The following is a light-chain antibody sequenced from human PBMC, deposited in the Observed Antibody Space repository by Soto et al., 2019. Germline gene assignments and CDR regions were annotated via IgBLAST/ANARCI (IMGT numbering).Light chain of an antibody. CDR3: QSYDISLSGFHV. Sequence: QPVLTQPPSVSGAPGQRVTISRTGSISNIGAGYDVHWYQQLPGTVPKVLIYGNSNRPSGVPDRFSGSKSGTSASLAITGLQAEDEADYYCQSYDISLSGFHVFGTGTKLTVL. CDR1: ISNIGAGYD. V-gene: IGLV1-40*01. CDR2: GNS. J-gene: IGLJ1*01.